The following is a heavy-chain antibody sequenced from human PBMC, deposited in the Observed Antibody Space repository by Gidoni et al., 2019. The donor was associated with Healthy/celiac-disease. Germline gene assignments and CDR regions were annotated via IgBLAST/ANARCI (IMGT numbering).Heavy chain of an antibody. D-gene: IGHD3-10*01. Sequence: QLQLQESGPGLVKPSETLSLTCTVSGGPTSSSRYYWGWLRQPPGKGLEWIGSIYYSGSTYYNPSLKSRVTISVDTSKNQFSLKLSSVTAADTAVYYCARGDGSGSYPVVTAWAYWGQGTLVTVSS. V-gene: IGHV4-39*07. J-gene: IGHJ4*02. CDR1: GGPTSSSRYY. CDR2: IYYSGST. CDR3: ARGDGSGSYPVVTAWAY.